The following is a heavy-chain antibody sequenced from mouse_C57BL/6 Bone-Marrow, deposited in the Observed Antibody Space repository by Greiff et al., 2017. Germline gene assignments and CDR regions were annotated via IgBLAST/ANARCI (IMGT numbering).Heavy chain of an antibody. CDR1: GYTFTSYW. Sequence: QVQLKQPGAKLVKPGASVKMSCKASGYTFTSYWITWVKQRPGQGLEWIGDIYPGSGSTNYNEKFKSKATLTVDTSSSTAYMQLSSLTSEDSAVYYCARDYYGNFYFDYWGQGTTLTVSS. J-gene: IGHJ2*01. CDR2: IYPGSGST. D-gene: IGHD2-1*01. CDR3: ARDYYGNFYFDY. V-gene: IGHV1-55*01.